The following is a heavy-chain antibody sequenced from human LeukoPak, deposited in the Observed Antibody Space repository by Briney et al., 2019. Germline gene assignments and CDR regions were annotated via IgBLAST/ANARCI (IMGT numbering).Heavy chain of an antibody. D-gene: IGHD1-1*01. V-gene: IGHV4-59*01. CDR3: ARDPSERYYYYMDV. CDR1: GGSISSYY. Sequence: PSETLSLTCTVSGGSISSYYWSWIRQPPGKGLEWIGYIYYSGSTNYNPSLKSRVTISVDTSKNQFSLKLSSVTAADTAVYYCARDPSERYYYYMDVWGKGTTVTGSS. CDR2: IYYSGST. J-gene: IGHJ6*03.